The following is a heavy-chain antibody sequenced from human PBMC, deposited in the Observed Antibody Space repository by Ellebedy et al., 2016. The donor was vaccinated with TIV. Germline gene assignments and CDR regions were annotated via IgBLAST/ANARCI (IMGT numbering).Heavy chain of an antibody. J-gene: IGHJ4*02. D-gene: IGHD3-22*01. CDR2: IRSKANSYAT. CDR1: GFTFSGSA. CDR3: TRLYYDSSGYYHN. V-gene: IGHV3-73*01. Sequence: GESLKISCAASGFTFSGSAMHWVRQASGKGLEWVGRIRSKANSYATAYAASVKGRFTISRDDSKNTAYLQMNSLKTEDTAVYYCTRLYYDSSGYYHNWGQGTLVTVSS.